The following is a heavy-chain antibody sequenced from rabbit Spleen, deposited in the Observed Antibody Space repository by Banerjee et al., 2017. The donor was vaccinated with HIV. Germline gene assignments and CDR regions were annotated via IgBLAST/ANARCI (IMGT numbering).Heavy chain of an antibody. D-gene: IGHD8-1*01. J-gene: IGHJ6*01. CDR1: GFSFSSGYD. CDR2: IYSAIHYT. Sequence: QEQLVESGGGLVQPEGSLTLTCTASGFSFSSGYDMCWVRQAPGKGLEWIGYIYSAIHYTYYASWAKGRFTISKTSSTTVTLQMTSLTVADTATYFCARDAGTSFSTYGMDLWGPGTLVTVS. V-gene: IGHV1S45*01. CDR3: ARDAGTSFSTYGMDL.